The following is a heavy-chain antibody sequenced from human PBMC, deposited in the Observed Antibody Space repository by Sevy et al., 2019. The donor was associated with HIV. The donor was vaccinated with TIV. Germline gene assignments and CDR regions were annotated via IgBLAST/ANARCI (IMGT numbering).Heavy chain of an antibody. D-gene: IGHD1-26*01. CDR2: AKRKSDGGSI. Sequence: GGSLRLSCAGSGFSFKNVWMTWVRQTPGKGLEWVGHAKRKSDGGSIDYGSPVNGRLTISRNDSKDMLYLQMSSLKTEETGVYYCATVLGAGAAGAFEIWGQGTMVTVSS. CDR1: GFSFKNVW. CDR3: ATVLGAGAAGAFEI. J-gene: IGHJ3*02. V-gene: IGHV3-15*01.